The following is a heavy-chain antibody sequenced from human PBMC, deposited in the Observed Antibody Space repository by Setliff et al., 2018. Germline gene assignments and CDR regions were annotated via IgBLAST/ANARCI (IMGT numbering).Heavy chain of an antibody. Sequence: SETLSLTCTVSGGSISSGSYYWNWIRQPAGKGLEWIGRIYTSGNANYNPSLKSRVTMSVDTSKNQFSLKLSSVTAADTAVYYCARGGGGKPFDYWGQGTLVTVSS. CDR1: GGSISSGSYY. D-gene: IGHD2-15*01. V-gene: IGHV4-61*02. J-gene: IGHJ4*02. CDR3: ARGGGGKPFDY. CDR2: IYTSGNA.